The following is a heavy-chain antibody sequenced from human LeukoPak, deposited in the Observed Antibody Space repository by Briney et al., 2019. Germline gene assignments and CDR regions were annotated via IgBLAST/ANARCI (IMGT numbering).Heavy chain of an antibody. J-gene: IGHJ5*02. Sequence: SETLSLTCTVSGYSISSGYYWGWIRQPPGKGLEWIGSIYHSGSTYYNPSLKSRVTISVDTSKNQFSLKLSSVTAADTAVYYCARAYFSSWYMNWFDPWGQGTLVTVPS. D-gene: IGHD6-13*01. CDR2: IYHSGST. V-gene: IGHV4-38-2*02. CDR3: ARAYFSSWYMNWFDP. CDR1: GYSISSGYY.